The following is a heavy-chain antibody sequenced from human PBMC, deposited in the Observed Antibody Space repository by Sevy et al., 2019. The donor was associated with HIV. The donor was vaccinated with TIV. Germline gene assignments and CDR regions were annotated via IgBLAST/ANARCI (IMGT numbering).Heavy chain of an antibody. CDR2: IKRDASEK. J-gene: IGHJ6*02. V-gene: IGHV3-7*03. CDR1: GFSFTNYW. Sequence: GGSLRLSCVASGFSFTNYWMTWVRQAPGKGLEWVANIKRDASEKYYVGSVKGRFTISRNNAKESLYLQMKSLRAEDTAVYYWARDGNSASCLWGLDVWGQGTTVTVSS. CDR3: ARDGNSASCLWGLDV. D-gene: IGHD2-2*01.